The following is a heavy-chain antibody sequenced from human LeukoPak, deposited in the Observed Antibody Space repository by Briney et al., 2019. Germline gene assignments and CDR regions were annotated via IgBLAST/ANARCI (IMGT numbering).Heavy chain of an antibody. CDR1: VFTFSNYA. CDR3: AKGVSSLTFSFDY. Sequence: GGSLRLSCAASVFTFSNYAMSWVRQAPGKGLEWVSSISGGSTYYADSVKGRFTISRDNSKNTLFLQMNSLRGEDTAVYYCAKGVSSLTFSFDYWGQGTLVTVSS. D-gene: IGHD6-13*01. CDR2: ISGGST. J-gene: IGHJ4*02. V-gene: IGHV3-23*01.